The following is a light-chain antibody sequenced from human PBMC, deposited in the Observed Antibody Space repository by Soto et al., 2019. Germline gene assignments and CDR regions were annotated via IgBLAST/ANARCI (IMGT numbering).Light chain of an antibody. CDR1: QSVDSY. CDR3: QHRSNWPRT. V-gene: IGKV3-11*01. J-gene: IGKJ1*01. Sequence: EIVLTQSPATLSLSPGERATLSCRASQSVDSYLAWYQQKVGQAPRLLIYDASNRATGIPARFSGSGSGTDFTLTISRLEPEDFAVYYCQHRSNWPRTFGQGTKVEIK. CDR2: DAS.